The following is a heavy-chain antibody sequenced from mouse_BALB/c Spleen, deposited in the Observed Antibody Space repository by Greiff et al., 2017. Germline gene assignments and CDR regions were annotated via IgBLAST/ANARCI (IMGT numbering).Heavy chain of an antibody. CDR1: GFTFSSYT. D-gene: IGHD1-1*01. Sequence: EVHLVESGGGLVKPGGSLKLSCAASGFTFSSYTMSWVRQTPEKRLEWVATISSGGSYTYYPDSVKGRFTISRDNAKNTLYLQMSSLKSEDTAMYYCTISPYYYGSSYDWYFDVWGAGTTVTVSS. V-gene: IGHV5-6-4*01. CDR2: ISSGGSYT. CDR3: TISPYYYGSSYDWYFDV. J-gene: IGHJ1*01.